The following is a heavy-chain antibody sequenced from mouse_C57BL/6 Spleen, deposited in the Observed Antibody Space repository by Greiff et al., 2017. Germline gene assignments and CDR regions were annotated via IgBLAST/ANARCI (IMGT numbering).Heavy chain of an antibody. CDR1: GYTFTSYW. D-gene: IGHD3-1*01. Sequence: QVQLPQPGAELVMPGASVKLSCQASGYTFTSYWMYWVKQRPGRGLEWIGEIDPSDSYTNYNQKFKGKFTFPVDKSSSTVYLQLSSLTSEDSAFYYCARSGIERGRFAYWGQGTLVTVSA. V-gene: IGHV1-69*01. CDR3: ARSGIERGRFAY. CDR2: IDPSDSYT. J-gene: IGHJ3*01.